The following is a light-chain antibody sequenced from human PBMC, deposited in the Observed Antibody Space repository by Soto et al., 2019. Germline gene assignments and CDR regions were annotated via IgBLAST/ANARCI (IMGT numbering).Light chain of an antibody. CDR1: SSDVGGYNY. CDR2: EVS. Sequence: QSALTQPASVSGSPGQSITISCTGTSSDVGGYNYVSWYQQHPGKAPKTMIYEVSNRPSGVSNRFSGSKSGNTASLTISGLQAEDEDDYYCSSYTSSSIDYVFGTGTKVTVL. CDR3: SSYTSSSIDYV. V-gene: IGLV2-14*01. J-gene: IGLJ1*01.